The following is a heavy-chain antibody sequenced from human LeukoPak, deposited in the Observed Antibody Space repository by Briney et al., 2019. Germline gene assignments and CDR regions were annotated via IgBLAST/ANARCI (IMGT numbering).Heavy chain of an antibody. CDR1: GGSISSGGYY. D-gene: IGHD1-1*01. J-gene: IGHJ3*02. Sequence: SETLSLTCTVSGGSISSGGYYWSWIRQHPGQGLEWIGYIYYSGSTYYNPSLKSRVTISVDTSKNQFSLKLSSVTAADTAVYYCARSTNPRDAFDIWGQGTMVTVSS. CDR2: IYYSGST. V-gene: IGHV4-31*03. CDR3: ARSTNPRDAFDI.